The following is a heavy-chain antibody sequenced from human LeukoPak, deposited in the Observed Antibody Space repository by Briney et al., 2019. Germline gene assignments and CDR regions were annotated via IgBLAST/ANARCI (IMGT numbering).Heavy chain of an antibody. V-gene: IGHV4-30-2*01. Sequence: SETLSLTCTVSGGSISSGGYYWSWIRQPPGKGLEWIGYIYHSGSTYYNPSLKSRVTIAVDRSKNQFSLKLSSVTAADTAVYYCARTRIKDYDYVWGSYRKRPNWFDPWGQGTLVTVSS. CDR2: IYHSGST. CDR1: GGSISSGGYY. D-gene: IGHD3-16*02. CDR3: ARTRIKDYDYVWGSYRKRPNWFDP. J-gene: IGHJ5*02.